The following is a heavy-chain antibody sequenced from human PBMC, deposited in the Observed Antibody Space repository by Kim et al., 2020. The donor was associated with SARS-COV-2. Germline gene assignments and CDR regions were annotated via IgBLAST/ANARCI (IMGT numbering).Heavy chain of an antibody. CDR2: N. Sequence: NDSAVSVRSRITINPDTSKNQFSLQLNSMTPEDTAVYYCVRRISNGWYDHWGQGTLFTVSS. D-gene: IGHD3-22*01. V-gene: IGHV6-1*01. CDR3: VRRISNGWYDH. J-gene: IGHJ5*02.